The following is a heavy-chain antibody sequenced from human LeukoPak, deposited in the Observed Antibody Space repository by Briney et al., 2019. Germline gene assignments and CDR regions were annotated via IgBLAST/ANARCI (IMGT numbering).Heavy chain of an antibody. J-gene: IGHJ4*02. CDR3: VRDPFDSSGHDQGAY. V-gene: IGHV3-53*01. Sequence: GGSLRLSCAASGFTVSSNYMSWVRQAPGKGLEWVSLIYSGGSTYYADSVKGRFTLSRDNSENMVHLQMNSLRVDDTAVYYCVRDPFDSSGHDQGAYWGQGALVIVSS. D-gene: IGHD3-22*01. CDR2: IYSGGST. CDR1: GFTVSSNY.